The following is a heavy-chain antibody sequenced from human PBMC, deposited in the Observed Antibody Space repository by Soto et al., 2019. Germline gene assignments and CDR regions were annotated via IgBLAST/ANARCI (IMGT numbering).Heavy chain of an antibody. J-gene: IGHJ6*02. V-gene: IGHV3-23*01. CDR3: VKGYWKGDV. CDR2: ISGSGGSI. Sequence: EVQLLESGGGLVRPGGSLRLSCAASGFTFSTYAMNWVRQAPGNGLEWVSAISGSGGSIHYADSVKGRFTISRDNSKNTLYLQMNSLRDEATAVYHCVKGYWKGDVWGQGTTVTVSS. CDR1: GFTFSTYA. D-gene: IGHD1-1*01.